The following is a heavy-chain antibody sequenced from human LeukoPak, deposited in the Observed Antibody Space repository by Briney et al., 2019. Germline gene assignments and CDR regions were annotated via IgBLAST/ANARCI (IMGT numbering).Heavy chain of an antibody. V-gene: IGHV4-59*01. CDR3: ARDLRSGRANWLDP. J-gene: IGHJ5*02. CDR2: MYYNGDT. Sequence: SETLSLTCTVSGDSIRSFHWSWIRQPPGKGLEWIASMYYNGDTYYNPSLKYRVTTSIDTSKNQFSLNLTSVTAADTAVYYCARDLRSGRANWLDPWGQGTLVTVSS. D-gene: IGHD3-10*01. CDR1: GDSIRSFH.